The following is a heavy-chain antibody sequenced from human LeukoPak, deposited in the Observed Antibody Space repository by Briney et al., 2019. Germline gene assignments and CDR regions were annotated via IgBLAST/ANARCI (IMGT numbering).Heavy chain of an antibody. CDR3: AREVLAAGKTHDY. CDR2: INNDGTYT. V-gene: IGHV3-74*01. Sequence: GGSLRLSCTASGFKFDDYGMTWVRQAPGKGLVWVARINNDGTYTTYADSVKGRFTISRDNAQNTLYLQMNSLTAEDTGVYYCAREVLAAGKTHDYWGQGTLLTVSS. J-gene: IGHJ4*02. D-gene: IGHD6-13*01. CDR1: GFKFDDYG.